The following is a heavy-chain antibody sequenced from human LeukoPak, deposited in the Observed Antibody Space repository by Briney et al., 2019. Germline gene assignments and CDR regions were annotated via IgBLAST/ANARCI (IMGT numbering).Heavy chain of an antibody. J-gene: IGHJ6*02. CDR3: AGSTLTDGYYYYGMDV. V-gene: IGHV4-34*01. Sequence: SETLSLTCAVYGGSFSGYYWSWIRQPPGKGLEWIGEISHSGSTNYNPSLKSRVTISVDTSKNQFSLKLSSVTAADTAVYYCAGSTLTDGYYYYGMDVWGQGTTVTVSS. CDR2: ISHSGST. CDR1: GGSFSGYY.